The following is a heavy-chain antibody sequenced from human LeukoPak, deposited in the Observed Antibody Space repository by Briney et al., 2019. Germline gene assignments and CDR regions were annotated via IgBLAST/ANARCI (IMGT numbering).Heavy chain of an antibody. CDR2: ISSSSSYI. Sequence: GGSLRLSCAASGFTFSGYTMNWVRQAPGKGLEWVSSISSSSSYIYYADSVKGRFTISRDNAKNSLYLQMNSLRAEDTAVYYCAREDMTTLDYWGQGTLVTVSS. V-gene: IGHV3-21*01. J-gene: IGHJ4*02. CDR1: GFTFSGYT. D-gene: IGHD4-11*01. CDR3: AREDMTTLDY.